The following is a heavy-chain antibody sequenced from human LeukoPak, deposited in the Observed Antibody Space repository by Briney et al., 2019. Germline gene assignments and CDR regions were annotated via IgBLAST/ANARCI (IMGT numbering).Heavy chain of an antibody. Sequence: PGGSLRLSCAASGFTFNHYWMSWVRQAPGKGLEWVANIKQDGSEKYYVDSVKGQFTISRDNAKNSLYLQMDSLRAEDTAVYYCARDAVPGDYWGQGTLVTVSS. CDR1: GFTFNHYW. D-gene: IGHD6-19*01. CDR2: IKQDGSEK. V-gene: IGHV3-7*05. CDR3: ARDAVPGDY. J-gene: IGHJ4*02.